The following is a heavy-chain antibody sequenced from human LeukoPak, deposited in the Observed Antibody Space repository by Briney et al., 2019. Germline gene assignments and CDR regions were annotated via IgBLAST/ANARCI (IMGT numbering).Heavy chain of an antibody. Sequence: HPGGSLRLSCAASGFTFSRYAMHWVRQAPGKGAEYVSGINSNGGTTYYARSVKGRFTISRDNSKNTLYLQMDSLRTEDMAVYYCARESWEGGPSDYWGQGTLVTVSS. D-gene: IGHD1-26*01. CDR3: ARESWEGGPSDY. V-gene: IGHV3-64*01. CDR2: INSNGGTT. J-gene: IGHJ4*02. CDR1: GFTFSRYA.